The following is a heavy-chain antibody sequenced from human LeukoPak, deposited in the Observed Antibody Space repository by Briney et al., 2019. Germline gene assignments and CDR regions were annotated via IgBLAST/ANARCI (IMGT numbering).Heavy chain of an antibody. D-gene: IGHD6-19*01. CDR3: AKDSRPVAGRPNFDY. CDR2: ISGSGAST. J-gene: IGHJ4*02. Sequence: GRSLRLSCAASGFTFSSYGMHWVRQAPGKGLEWVSAISGSGASTYYADSVKGRFTISRDNSKNTLYLQMNSLRAEDTAVYYCAKDSRPVAGRPNFDYWGQGTLVTVSS. V-gene: IGHV3-23*01. CDR1: GFTFSSYG.